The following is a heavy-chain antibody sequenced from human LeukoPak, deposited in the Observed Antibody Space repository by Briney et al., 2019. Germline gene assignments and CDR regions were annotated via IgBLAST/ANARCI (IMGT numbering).Heavy chain of an antibody. V-gene: IGHV3-23*01. CDR3: AKSFGYGSGSYYNSWDY. CDR2: ISGSGGST. CDR1: GFTFSSYW. J-gene: IGHJ4*02. Sequence: AGGSLRLSCAASGFTFSSYWMSWVRQAPGKGLEWVSAISGSGGSTYYADSVKGRFTISRDNSKNTLYLQMNSLRAEDTAVYYCAKSFGYGSGSYYNSWDYWGQGTLVTVSS. D-gene: IGHD3-10*01.